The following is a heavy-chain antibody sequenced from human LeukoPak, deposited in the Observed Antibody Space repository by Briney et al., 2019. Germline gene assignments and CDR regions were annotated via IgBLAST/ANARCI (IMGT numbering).Heavy chain of an antibody. J-gene: IGHJ4*02. Sequence: GGSLRLSCAASGFTFSNAWMNWVRQAPGKGLEWVGRIKSKTDGGTTDYAAPVKGRFTISRDDSKNTLYLQMNSLKTEDTTVYYCTPYYDILTGFDYWGQGTLVTVSS. V-gene: IGHV3-15*07. D-gene: IGHD3-9*01. CDR1: GFTFSNAW. CDR3: TPYYDILTGFDY. CDR2: IKSKTDGGTT.